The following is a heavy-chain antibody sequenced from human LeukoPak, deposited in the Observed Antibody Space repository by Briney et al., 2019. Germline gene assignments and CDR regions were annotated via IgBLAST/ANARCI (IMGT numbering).Heavy chain of an antibody. V-gene: IGHV4-59*01. CDR1: GGSISSYY. CDR3: ARGGWVPNWNSGWGAFDI. J-gene: IGHJ3*02. Sequence: SETLSLTCTVSGGSISSYYWSWIRQPPGKGLEWIGYIYYSGSTNYNPSLKSRVTISVDTSKNQFSLKLSSVTAADTAVYYCARGGWVPNWNSGWGAFDIRGQGTMVTVSS. CDR2: IYYSGST. D-gene: IGHD1-1*01.